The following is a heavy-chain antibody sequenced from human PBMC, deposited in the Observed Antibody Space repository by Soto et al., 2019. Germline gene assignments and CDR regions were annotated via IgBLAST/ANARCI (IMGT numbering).Heavy chain of an antibody. D-gene: IGHD3-9*01. Sequence: SVKVSCKASGGTFSSYAISWVRQAPGQGLEWMGGIIPIFGTANYAQKFQGRVTITADESKNTLYLQMNSLRAEDTAVYYCARDPFHILTGSYYYYGMNVWGQGTTVTVSS. CDR1: GGTFSSYA. CDR2: IIPIFGTA. J-gene: IGHJ6*02. V-gene: IGHV1-69*13. CDR3: ARDPFHILTGSYYYYGMNV.